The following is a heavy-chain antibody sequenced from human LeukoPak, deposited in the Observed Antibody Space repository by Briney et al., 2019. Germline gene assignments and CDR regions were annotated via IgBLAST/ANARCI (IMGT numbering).Heavy chain of an antibody. Sequence: GGSLRLSCAASGFTFRTYGMTWVRQAPGKGLEWVSYISGSSGSIYDADSVKGRFTISRDNAKNSLYLQMNSLRDEDTAFYYCARVYCTGGVCYTGLDYWGQGTLVTVSS. CDR3: ARVYCTGGVCYTGLDY. D-gene: IGHD2-8*02. CDR2: ISGSSGSI. V-gene: IGHV3-48*02. CDR1: GFTFRTYG. J-gene: IGHJ4*02.